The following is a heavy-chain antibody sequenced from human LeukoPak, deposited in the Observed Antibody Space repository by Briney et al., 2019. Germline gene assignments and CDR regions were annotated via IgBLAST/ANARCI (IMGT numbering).Heavy chain of an antibody. V-gene: IGHV3-30*04. CDR1: GSTFSTFS. CDR2: ILYDGSTQ. Sequence: GGSLRLSCAASGSTFSTFSMHWVRQAPGKGLEWVAVILYDGSTQYYADSVRGRFTASRDNSKDTLYLQMNSLRVEDTAVYYCARVDCRSTSCSPFDYWGQGTLVTVSS. D-gene: IGHD2-2*01. J-gene: IGHJ4*02. CDR3: ARVDCRSTSCSPFDY.